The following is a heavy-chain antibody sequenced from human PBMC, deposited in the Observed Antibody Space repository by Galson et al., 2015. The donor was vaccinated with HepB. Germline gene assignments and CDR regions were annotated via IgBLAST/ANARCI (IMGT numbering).Heavy chain of an antibody. Sequence: CAISGDSVSGNSAGWNWIRQSPSRGLEWLGRTYYRSKWSTDYAVSVKSRITINPDTSKNQFSLQLNSVTPEDTAVYYCAKSIRLGRGFDSWGQGTLVTVSS. J-gene: IGHJ4*02. CDR3: AKSIRLGRGFDS. D-gene: IGHD7-27*01. CDR1: GDSVSGNSAG. V-gene: IGHV6-1*01. CDR2: TYYRSKWST.